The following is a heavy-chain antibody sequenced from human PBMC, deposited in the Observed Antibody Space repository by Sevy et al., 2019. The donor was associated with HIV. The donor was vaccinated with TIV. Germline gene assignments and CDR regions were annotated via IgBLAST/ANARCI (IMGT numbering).Heavy chain of an antibody. Sequence: GGSLRLSCAASGFTFSNYAMTWVRQAPEKGLEWVSAISGSGDTTYYGDSVKGRFTIPSDYSKNTLYLQMNSLRAEDTAVYYCARVGGWEVGSLDNWFGPWGQGTLVTVSS. CDR1: GFTFSNYA. CDR2: ISGSGDTT. V-gene: IGHV3-23*01. CDR3: ARVGGWEVGSLDNWFGP. D-gene: IGHD1-26*01. J-gene: IGHJ5*02.